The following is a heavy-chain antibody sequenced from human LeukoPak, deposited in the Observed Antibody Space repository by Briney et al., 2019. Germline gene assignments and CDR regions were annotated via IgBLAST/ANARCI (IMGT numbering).Heavy chain of an antibody. V-gene: IGHV3-48*01. CDR2: ISSSSSTI. J-gene: IGHJ5*02. CDR3: ARDAQDGEFDP. D-gene: IGHD3-10*01. CDR1: GFTFSSYS. Sequence: GGSLRLSCAASGFTFSSYSMNWVRQAPGKGLEWVSYISSSSSTIYYADSVKGRFTISRDNAKNSLYLQMNSLRAEDTAVYYRARDAQDGEFDPWGQGTLVTVSS.